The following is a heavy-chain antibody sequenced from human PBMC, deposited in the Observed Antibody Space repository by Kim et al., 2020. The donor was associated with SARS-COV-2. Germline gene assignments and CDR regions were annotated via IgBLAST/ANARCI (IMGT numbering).Heavy chain of an antibody. CDR3: TTARPPSDFWSGYYTARKDPYYYYGMDV. CDR2: IKSKTDGGTT. J-gene: IGHJ6*02. CDR1: GFTFSNAW. D-gene: IGHD3-3*01. V-gene: IGHV3-15*01. Sequence: GGSLRLSCAASGFTFSNAWMSWVRQAPGKGLEWVGRIKSKTDGGTTDYAAPVKGRFTISRDDSKNTLYLQMNSLKTEDTAVYYCTTARPPSDFWSGYYTARKDPYYYYGMDVWGQGTTVTVSS.